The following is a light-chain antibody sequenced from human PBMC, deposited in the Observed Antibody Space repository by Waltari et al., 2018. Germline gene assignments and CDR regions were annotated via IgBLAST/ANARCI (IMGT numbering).Light chain of an antibody. CDR3: SSYAGTYTLGL. J-gene: IGLJ2*01. V-gene: IGLV2-11*01. Sequence: QSALPQPRSVSGSPGDSVTSTCTGTSSDSGAYNFVSWYQHHPGKGPKLLIYDVSGRPSGVPERFSGSKSGNTASLTISGLQAEDEADYFCSSYAGTYTLGLFGAGTTLTV. CDR2: DVS. CDR1: SSDSGAYNF.